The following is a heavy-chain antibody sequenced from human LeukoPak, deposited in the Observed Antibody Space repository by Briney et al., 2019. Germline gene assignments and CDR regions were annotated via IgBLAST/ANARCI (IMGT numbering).Heavy chain of an antibody. V-gene: IGHV4-59*01. CDR3: ARGPSGGVDNWFDP. CDR1: GGSISSYY. Sequence: PSETLSLTCTVSGGSISSYYWSWIRQPPGKGLEWIGYIYYSGSTNYNPSLKSRVTISVDTSKNQFSLKPSSVTAADTAVYHCARGPSGGVDNWFDPWGQGTLVTVSS. CDR2: IYYSGST. J-gene: IGHJ5*02. D-gene: IGHD3-16*01.